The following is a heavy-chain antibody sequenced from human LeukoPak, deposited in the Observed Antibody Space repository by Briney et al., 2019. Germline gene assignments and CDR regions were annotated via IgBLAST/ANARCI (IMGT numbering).Heavy chain of an antibody. D-gene: IGHD6-19*01. Sequence: ASVKVSCKVSGYTLTELSMHWVRQAPGKGLEWMGGFDPEDGETIYAQKFQGRVTMTEDTSTDTAYMELSSLRSEDTAVYYCATVRKWLGETRWFDPWGQGTLVTVSS. J-gene: IGHJ5*02. CDR1: GYTLTELS. CDR3: ATVRKWLGETRWFDP. V-gene: IGHV1-24*01. CDR2: FDPEDGET.